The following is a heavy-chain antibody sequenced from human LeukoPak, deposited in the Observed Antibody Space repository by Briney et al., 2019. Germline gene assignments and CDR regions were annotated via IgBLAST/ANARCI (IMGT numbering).Heavy chain of an antibody. Sequence: GGSLRLSCAASGFTVSSNYMSWVRQAPGKGLEWVSVIYSGGSTYYADSMKGRFTISRDNSKNTLYVQMNSLRAEDTAVYYCARMTPMNAFEIWGQGTVVTVSS. CDR3: ARMTPMNAFEI. V-gene: IGHV3-53*01. CDR1: GFTVSSNY. CDR2: IYSGGST. J-gene: IGHJ3*02.